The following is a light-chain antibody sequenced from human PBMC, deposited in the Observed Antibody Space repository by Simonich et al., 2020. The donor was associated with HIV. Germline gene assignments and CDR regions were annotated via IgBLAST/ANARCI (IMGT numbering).Light chain of an antibody. CDR3: QQYGSSPYT. CDR1: QSVSSNY. CDR2: GAS. J-gene: IGKJ2*01. Sequence: EIVLTQSPGTLSLSPGERATLSCRASQSVSSNYLAWYQQKSGQAPRLLIYGASSRATGITDRFSGSGSGTDFTLTISRLEPEDFAIYYGQQYGSSPYTFGQGTKLEIK. V-gene: IGKV3-20*01.